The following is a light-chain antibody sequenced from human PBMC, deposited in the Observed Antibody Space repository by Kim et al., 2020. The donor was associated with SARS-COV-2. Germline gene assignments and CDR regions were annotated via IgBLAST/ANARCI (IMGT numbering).Light chain of an antibody. CDR1: SSDIGRFGL. CDR3: SSYAVPGTWI. Sequence: GHSITTSCSGTSSDIGRFGLVSWYQRHPDKAPKLIIYEVTYRPSGISPRFSGSKSGNTASLTISGLQAEDEADFYCSSYAVPGTWIFGGGTQLTVL. CDR2: EVT. V-gene: IGLV2-23*02. J-gene: IGLJ2*01.